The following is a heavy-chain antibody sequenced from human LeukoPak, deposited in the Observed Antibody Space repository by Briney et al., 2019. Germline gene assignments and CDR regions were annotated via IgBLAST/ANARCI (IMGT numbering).Heavy chain of an antibody. D-gene: IGHD5-12*01. V-gene: IGHV1-69*13. Sequence: GASVKVSCKASGGTFSSYAISWVRQAPGQGLEWMGGIIPIFGTANYAQKFQGRATITADESTSTAYMELSSLRSEDTAVYYCARDKVGHSGYDYPYYGMDVWGQGTTVTVSS. CDR3: ARDKVGHSGYDYPYYGMDV. CDR2: IIPIFGTA. CDR1: GGTFSSYA. J-gene: IGHJ6*02.